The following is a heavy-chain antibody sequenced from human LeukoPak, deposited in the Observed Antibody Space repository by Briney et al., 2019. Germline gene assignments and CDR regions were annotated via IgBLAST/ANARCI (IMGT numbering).Heavy chain of an antibody. V-gene: IGHV3-49*04. CDR2: IRSRAHGGTT. CDR3: MDV. J-gene: IGHJ6*02. CDR1: GFTFGDHA. Sequence: PGGSLRLSCSSYGFTFGDHAMSWVRQAPGKGLEWVGFIRSRAHGGTTEYAASVKSRFSISRDDSKGIAYLQMNSLKIEDTAVYYCMDVWGQGTTVIVSS.